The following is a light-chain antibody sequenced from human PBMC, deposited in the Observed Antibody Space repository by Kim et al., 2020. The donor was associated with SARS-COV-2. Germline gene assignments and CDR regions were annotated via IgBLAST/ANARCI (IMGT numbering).Light chain of an antibody. CDR2: KAS. V-gene: IGKV1-5*03. CDR1: QSISSW. J-gene: IGKJ1*01. CDR3: QQYNSYSWT. Sequence: SASVGDRCTITCRASQSISSWLAWYQQKPGKAPKLLIYKASSLESGVPSRFSGSGSGTEFTLTISSLQPDDFATYYCQQYNSYSWTFGQGTKLEI.